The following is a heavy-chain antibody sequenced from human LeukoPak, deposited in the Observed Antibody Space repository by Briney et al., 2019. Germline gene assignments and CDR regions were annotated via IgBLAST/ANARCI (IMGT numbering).Heavy chain of an antibody. J-gene: IGHJ4*02. CDR2: ISYDGSNK. D-gene: IGHD2-21*01. CDR1: GLTFSSYG. V-gene: IGHV3-30*18. CDR3: AKLWWEPNDY. Sequence: GRSLRLSCAASGLTFSSYGMHWVRQAPGKGLEWVAVISYDGSNKYYADSVKGRFTISRDNSKNTLYLQMNSLRAEDTAVYYCAKLWWEPNDYWGQGTLVTVSS.